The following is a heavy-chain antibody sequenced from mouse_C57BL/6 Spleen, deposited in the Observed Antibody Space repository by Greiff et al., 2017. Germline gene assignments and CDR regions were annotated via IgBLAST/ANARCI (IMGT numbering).Heavy chain of an antibody. V-gene: IGHV3-6*01. D-gene: IGHD2-1*01. CDR2: ISYDGSN. CDR1: GYSITSGYY. J-gene: IGHJ4*01. Sequence: EVKLMESGPGLVKPSQSLSLTCSVTGYSITSGYYWNWIRQFPGNKLEWMGYISYDGSNNYNPSLKNRISITRDTSKNQFFLKLNSVTTEDTATYYCAGDGNYGYAMDYWGQGTSVTVSS. CDR3: AGDGNYGYAMDY.